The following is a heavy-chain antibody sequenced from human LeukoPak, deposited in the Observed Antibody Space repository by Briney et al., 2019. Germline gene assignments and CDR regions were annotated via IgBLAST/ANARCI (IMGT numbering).Heavy chain of an antibody. V-gene: IGHV4-59*01. J-gene: IGHJ4*02. CDR2: ILYSGNT. Sequence: SVTLSLTCTVSGGSISGNYWTWIRQPPGKRLEWIGYILYSGNTNYNPSLKSRVTISVDTSKNQFSLKLSSATAADTAVYYCARHWGYCSSTSCYGYFDYWGQGTLVTDSS. CDR3: ARHWGYCSSTSCYGYFDY. CDR1: GGSISGNY. D-gene: IGHD2-2*01.